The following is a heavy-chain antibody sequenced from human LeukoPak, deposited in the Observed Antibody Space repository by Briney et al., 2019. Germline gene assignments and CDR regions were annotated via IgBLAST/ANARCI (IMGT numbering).Heavy chain of an antibody. D-gene: IGHD2-2*01. CDR2: IYTSGST. V-gene: IGHV4-4*07. Sequence: SETLSLTCTVSGGSISSYYWSWIRQPAGKGLVWIGRIYTSGSTNYNPSLQSRVTMSVDTSKNQFSLKLSSVTAADTAVYYCARDSTVVVPAAKSPRGYYYYYMDVWGKGTTVTISS. J-gene: IGHJ6*03. CDR3: ARDSTVVVPAAKSPRGYYYYYMDV. CDR1: GGSISSYY.